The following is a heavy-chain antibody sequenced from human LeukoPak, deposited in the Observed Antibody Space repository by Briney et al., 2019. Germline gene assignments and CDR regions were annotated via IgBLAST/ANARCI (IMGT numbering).Heavy chain of an antibody. CDR3: ARGRGYCSSTSCHAYFDY. Sequence: SETLSLTCAVYGGSFSGYYWSWIRQPPGKGLEWIGEINHSGSTNYNPSLKSRVTISVDTSKNQFSLKLSSVTAADTAVYYCARGRGYCSSTSCHAYFDYWGQGTLVTVSS. D-gene: IGHD2-2*01. CDR1: GGSFSGYY. V-gene: IGHV4-34*01. CDR2: INHSGST. J-gene: IGHJ4*02.